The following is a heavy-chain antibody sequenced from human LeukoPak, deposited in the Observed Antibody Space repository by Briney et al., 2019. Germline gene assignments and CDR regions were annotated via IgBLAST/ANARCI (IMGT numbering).Heavy chain of an antibody. V-gene: IGHV1-18*01. D-gene: IGHD3-9*01. CDR3: ARSFARDSDILTRYYIGDY. J-gene: IGHJ4*02. Sequence: ASVKVSCKASGYTFTNSGISWVRQAPGQGLEWMGWVSAYDGNTNYAQKLQGRLTMTTDRSTSTAYMELRSLRSDDTAMYYCARSFARDSDILTRYYIGDYWGQGTLVTVSS. CDR1: GYTFTNSG. CDR2: VSAYDGNT.